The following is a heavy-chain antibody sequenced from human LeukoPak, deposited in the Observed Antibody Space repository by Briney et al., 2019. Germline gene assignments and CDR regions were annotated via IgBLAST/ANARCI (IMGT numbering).Heavy chain of an antibody. CDR1: GFTFSSYA. CDR2: ISGSGDNT. Sequence: GGSLRLSCAASGFTFSSYAMNWVRQAPGRGLEWVSAISGSGDNTYYADSVKGRFTVSRDNSKNTLYLQMKSLRAEDTAVYYCAKGGGYEAQYYYYYLDVWGKGTTVTISS. CDR3: AKGGGYEAQYYYYYLDV. V-gene: IGHV3-23*01. D-gene: IGHD5-12*01. J-gene: IGHJ6*03.